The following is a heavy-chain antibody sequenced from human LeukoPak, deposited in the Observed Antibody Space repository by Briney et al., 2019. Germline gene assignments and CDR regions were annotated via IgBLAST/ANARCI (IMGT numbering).Heavy chain of an antibody. CDR1: GFTFSDYS. V-gene: IGHV3-11*04. D-gene: IGHD3-22*01. CDR2: IRSSGRTM. J-gene: IGHJ4*02. Sequence: GGSLRLSCAASGFTFSDYSMSWIRQAPGKGLEWVSYIRSSGRTMYYADSVKGRFTISRDNAKNSLYLQMNSLRAEDTAVYYCAKEPYYYDSSGYDYWGQGTLVTVSS. CDR3: AKEPYYYDSSGYDY.